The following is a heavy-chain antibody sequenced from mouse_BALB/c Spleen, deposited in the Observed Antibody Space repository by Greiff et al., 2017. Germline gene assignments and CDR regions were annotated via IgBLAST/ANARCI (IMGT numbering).Heavy chain of an antibody. V-gene: IGHV10-1*02. CDR3: VSQYGNSFDY. Sequence: EVKLMESGGGLVQPKGSLKLSCAASGFTFNTYAMNWVRQAPVKGLEWVARIRSKSNNYATYYADSVKDRFTISRDDSQSMLYLQMNNLKTEDTAMYYCVSQYGNSFDYGGQGTTLTVSS. CDR1: GFTFNTYA. CDR2: IRSKSNNYAT. D-gene: IGHD2-10*02. J-gene: IGHJ2*01.